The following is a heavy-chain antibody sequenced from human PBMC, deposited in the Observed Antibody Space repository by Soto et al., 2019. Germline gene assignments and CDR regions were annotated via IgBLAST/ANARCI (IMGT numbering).Heavy chain of an antibody. D-gene: IGHD5-12*01. CDR2: IYHSGST. Sequence: SETLSLTCAVSSGSISSSNWWSWVRQPPGKGLEWIGEIYHSGSTNYNPSLKSRVTISVDKSKNQFSLKLSSVTAADTAVYYCARDLGQDSGSNYWGQGTLVTVSS. CDR3: ARDLGQDSGSNY. J-gene: IGHJ4*02. V-gene: IGHV4-4*02. CDR1: SGSISSSNW.